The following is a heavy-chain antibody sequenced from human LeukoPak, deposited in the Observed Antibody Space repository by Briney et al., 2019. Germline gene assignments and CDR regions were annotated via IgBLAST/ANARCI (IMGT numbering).Heavy chain of an antibody. CDR3: ARGQKEYSSSSATQRFDP. Sequence: SVKVSCKASGCTFSSYAISWVRQAPGQGLEWMGRIIPIFGIANYAQKFQGRVTITADKSTSTAYMELSSLRSEDTAVYYCARGQKEYSSSSATQRFDPWGQGTLVTVSS. CDR1: GCTFSSYA. J-gene: IGHJ5*02. V-gene: IGHV1-69*04. D-gene: IGHD6-6*01. CDR2: IIPIFGIA.